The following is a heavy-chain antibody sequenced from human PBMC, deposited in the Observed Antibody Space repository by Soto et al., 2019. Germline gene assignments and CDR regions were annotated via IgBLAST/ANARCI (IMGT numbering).Heavy chain of an antibody. CDR3: ARGWSSSWPY. CDR2: IYDSGST. Sequence: KSSETLSLTCIVSTGSISGYFWSWIRQPPGKGLEWIAFIYDSGSTNYNPSLKSRVSTSVDTSKNQFSLKLSSVTAADTAVYYCARGWSSSWPYWGQGTPVTVSS. CDR1: TGSISGYF. V-gene: IGHV4-59*01. J-gene: IGHJ4*02. D-gene: IGHD6-13*01.